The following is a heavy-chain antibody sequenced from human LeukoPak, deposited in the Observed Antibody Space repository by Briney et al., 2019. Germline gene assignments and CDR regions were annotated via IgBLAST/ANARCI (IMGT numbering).Heavy chain of an antibody. CDR1: GYTLTELS. V-gene: IGHV1-24*01. J-gene: IGHJ4*02. Sequence: ASVKVSCKVSGYTLTELSMHWVRQAPGKGLERMGGFDPEDGETIYAQKFQGRVTMTEDTSTDTACMELSSLRSEDTAVYYCATAPDYYDSSGYYTDYWGQGTLVTVSS. CDR2: FDPEDGET. D-gene: IGHD3-22*01. CDR3: ATAPDYYDSSGYYTDY.